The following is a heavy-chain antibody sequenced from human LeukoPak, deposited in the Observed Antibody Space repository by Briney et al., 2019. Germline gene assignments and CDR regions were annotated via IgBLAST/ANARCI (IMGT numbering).Heavy chain of an antibody. CDR1: GFTFSSYA. CDR2: ISSNGGST. D-gene: IGHD3-10*01. J-gene: IGHJ4*02. CDR3: ARDSMVRGVFDY. V-gene: IGHV3-64*01. Sequence: GGSLRLSCAASGFTFSSYAMHWVRQAPGKGLEYVSAISSNGGSTYYANSVKGRFTISRDNSKNTLYLQMGSLRAEDMAVYYCARDSMVRGVFDYWGQGTLVTVSS.